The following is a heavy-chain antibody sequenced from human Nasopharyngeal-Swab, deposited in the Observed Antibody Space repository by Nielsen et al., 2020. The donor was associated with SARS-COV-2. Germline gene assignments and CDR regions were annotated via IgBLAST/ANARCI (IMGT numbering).Heavy chain of an antibody. J-gene: IGHJ5*02. D-gene: IGHD4-17*01. CDR3: ARDYGDL. V-gene: IGHV3-74*01. CDR1: GVILSKFR. Sequence: GALRLSLVALGVILSKFRLHWVPQAPGKGPGWVSRVNQDGSRTDYADSVKGRFTISRDNSKNTLYLQMNSLRAEDTAVYYCARDYGDLWGQGTLVTVSS. CDR2: VNQDGSRT.